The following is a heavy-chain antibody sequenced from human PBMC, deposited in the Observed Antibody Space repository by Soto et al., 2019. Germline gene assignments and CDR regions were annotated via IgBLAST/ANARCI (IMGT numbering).Heavy chain of an antibody. D-gene: IGHD6-6*01. CDR3: AKTVYSSSSFFDY. CDR1: GFTFSSYG. Sequence: GGSLRLSCAASGFTFSSYGMHWVRQAPGKGLEWVAVISYDGSNKYYADSVKGRFTISRDNSKNTLYLQMNSLRAEDTAVYYCAKTVYSSSSFFDYWGQGTLVTVSS. CDR2: ISYDGSNK. J-gene: IGHJ4*02. V-gene: IGHV3-30*18.